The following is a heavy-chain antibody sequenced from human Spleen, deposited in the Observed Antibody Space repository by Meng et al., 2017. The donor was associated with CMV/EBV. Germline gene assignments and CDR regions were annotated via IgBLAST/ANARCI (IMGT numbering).Heavy chain of an antibody. CDR2: INHSGST. Sequence: YGGCCSVYYWSRSRQPAGKGVELVGEINHSGSTNYTPSLKSRVTISVDTSKNQFSLKRSAVTAADTAVYYCARSYQLRLFGWFDPWGQGTLVTVSS. CDR3: ARSYQLRLFGWFDP. CDR1: GGCCSVYY. V-gene: IGHV4-34*01. J-gene: IGHJ5*02. D-gene: IGHD2-2*01.